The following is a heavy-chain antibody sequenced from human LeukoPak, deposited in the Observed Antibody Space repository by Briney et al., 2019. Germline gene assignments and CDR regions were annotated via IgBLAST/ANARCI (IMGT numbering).Heavy chain of an antibody. CDR2: INPSGGST. CDR1: GYTFTTYY. V-gene: IGHV1-46*01. J-gene: IGHJ4*02. D-gene: IGHD6-13*01. CDR3: ARDFGIAAAETYFDY. Sequence: GASVKVSCKASGYTFTTYYMHWVRQAPGQGLEWMGIINPSGGSTSYAQKFQDRVTMTRDTSTSTVYMELSSLRSEGTAVYYCARDFGIAAAETYFDYWGQGTLVTVSS.